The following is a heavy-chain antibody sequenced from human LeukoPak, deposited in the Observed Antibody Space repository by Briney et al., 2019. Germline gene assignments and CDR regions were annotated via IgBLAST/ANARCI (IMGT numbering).Heavy chain of an antibody. CDR1: GGSISSSSYY. D-gene: IGHD3-16*02. V-gene: IGHV4-39*07. J-gene: IGHJ4*02. Sequence: SSETLSLTCTVSGGSISSSSYYWGWIRQPPGKGLEWIGSIYYSGSTYYNPSLKSRVTMSVDTSKNQFSLKLSSVTAADTAVYYCARDSTDDYVWGSYRVGVEFDYWGQGTLVTVSS. CDR3: ARDSTDDYVWGSYRVGVEFDY. CDR2: IYYSGST.